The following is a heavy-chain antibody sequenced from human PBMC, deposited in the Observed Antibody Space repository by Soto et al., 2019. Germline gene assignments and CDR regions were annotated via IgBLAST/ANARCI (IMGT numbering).Heavy chain of an antibody. CDR1: GFTFSSYW. V-gene: IGHV3-7*01. CDR2: IKQEGSEK. CDR3: AASYIDSSGYD. Sequence: GGSLRLSCAASGFTFSSYWMSWVRQAPGKGLEWVANIKQEGSEKYYVDSVKGRFTISRDNAKNSLYLQMNSLRAEDTAVYYCAASYIDSSGYDWGQGTLVTVSS. J-gene: IGHJ4*02. D-gene: IGHD3-22*01.